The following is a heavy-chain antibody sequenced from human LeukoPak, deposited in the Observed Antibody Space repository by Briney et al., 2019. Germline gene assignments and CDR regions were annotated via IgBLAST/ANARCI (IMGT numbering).Heavy chain of an antibody. CDR2: IYYSGST. D-gene: IGHD1-26*01. V-gene: IGHV4-39*01. CDR3: ARHVEWELIFDY. Sequence: SETLSLTCTVSGGSISSSSYYWGWIRQPPGKGLEWIGSIYYSGSTYYNPSLKSRVTISVDTSKNQFSLKLSSVTAADTAVYYCARHVEWELIFDYWGRGTLVTVSS. CDR1: GGSISSSSYY. J-gene: IGHJ4*02.